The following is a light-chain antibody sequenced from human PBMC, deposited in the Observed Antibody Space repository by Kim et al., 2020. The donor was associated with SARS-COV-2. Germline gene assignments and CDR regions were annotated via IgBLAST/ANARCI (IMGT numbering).Light chain of an antibody. V-gene: IGLV4-69*01. Sequence: ASVKLHGTLSSGHSSYAIAWHQQQPEKGPRYLMKLNSDGSHSKGDGIPDRFSGSSSGAERYLTISSLQSEDEADYYCQTWGTGIWVFGGGTQLTVL. CDR1: SGHSSYA. CDR3: QTWGTGIWV. CDR2: LNSDGSH. J-gene: IGLJ3*02.